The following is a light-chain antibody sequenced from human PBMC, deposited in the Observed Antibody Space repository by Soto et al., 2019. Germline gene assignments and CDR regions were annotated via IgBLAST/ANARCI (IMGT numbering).Light chain of an antibody. V-gene: IGLV3-1*01. CDR3: QAWDINTMV. J-gene: IGLJ2*01. CDR2: QDI. Sequence: SYELTQPPSVSVSPGQTASITCSGDKLGDKYASWYQQKPGQSPVLVIYQDIRRPSGIPERFSGSSSGNTATLTISGTQAMDEAVYYCQAWDINTMVFGGGTKLTV. CDR1: KLGDKY.